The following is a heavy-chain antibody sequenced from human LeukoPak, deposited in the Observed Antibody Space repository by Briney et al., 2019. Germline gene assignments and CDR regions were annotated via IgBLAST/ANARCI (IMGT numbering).Heavy chain of an antibody. Sequence: GGSLRLSCAASGFTFSSYAMSWVRQAPGKGLEWVSAISGSGGSTYYADSVKGRFTISRDNSKNTLYLQMNSLRAEDTAVYYCASHYDYVWGSYPSSPDYWGQGTLVTVSS. V-gene: IGHV3-23*01. CDR3: ASHYDYVWGSYPSSPDY. J-gene: IGHJ4*02. CDR1: GFTFSSYA. CDR2: ISGSGGST. D-gene: IGHD3-16*02.